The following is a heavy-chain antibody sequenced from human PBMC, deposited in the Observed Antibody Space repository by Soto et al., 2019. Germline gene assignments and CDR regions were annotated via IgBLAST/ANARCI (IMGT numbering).Heavy chain of an antibody. D-gene: IGHD1-26*01. CDR3: ARSSGGNFGIIIEGTNWFAP. Sequence: ASVKVSCKAPRDTFTSYYINWVRRAPGQGLEWMGVINPHGGSTAYAQKFKGRVTLTRDTSASTVYMEVSSLTSEDTAMYYCARSSGGNFGIIIEGTNWFAPGGQGTLVTVSS. CDR1: RDTFTSYY. V-gene: IGHV1-46*01. J-gene: IGHJ5*02. CDR2: INPHGGST.